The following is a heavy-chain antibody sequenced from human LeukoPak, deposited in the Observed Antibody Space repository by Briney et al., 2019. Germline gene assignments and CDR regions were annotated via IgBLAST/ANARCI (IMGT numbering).Heavy chain of an antibody. CDR2: IYHSGSA. D-gene: IGHD2-2*01. J-gene: IGHJ5*02. CDR1: GYSISSGYQ. Sequence: SETLSLTCGVSGYSISSGYQWAWIRQSPGKGLEWIGSIYHSGSAHYNPSLKSRVTISVETSKNQFSLNMYSVTAADTVVYYCARDPRWLTPDCTSTSCYENYFDPWGQGTLVTVSS. CDR3: ARDPRWLTPDCTSTSCYENYFDP. V-gene: IGHV4-38-2*02.